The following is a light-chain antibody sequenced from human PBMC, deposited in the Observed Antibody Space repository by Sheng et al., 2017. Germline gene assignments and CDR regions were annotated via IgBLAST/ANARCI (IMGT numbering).Light chain of an antibody. CDR1: SSDVGGYNF. J-gene: IGLJ3*02. Sequence: QSALTQPRSVSGSLGQSVTISCTGTSSDVGGYNFVSWYQQYPGKAPKLMIYDVSNRPSGVSNRFSGSKSGNTASLTISGLQSEDEADYYCSSYTSTNVVFGGGTKLTVL. CDR2: DVS. CDR3: SSYTSTNVV. V-gene: IGLV2-14*03.